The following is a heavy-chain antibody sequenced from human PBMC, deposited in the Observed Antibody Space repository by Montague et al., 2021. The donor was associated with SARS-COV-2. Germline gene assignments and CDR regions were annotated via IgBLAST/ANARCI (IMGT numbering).Heavy chain of an antibody. CDR2: ISSSGSTL. CDR1: GFTFSSYE. V-gene: IGHV3-48*03. J-gene: IGHJ6*02. CDR3: ARGGTYYDFWSGYQNYYYGMDV. D-gene: IGHD3-3*01. Sequence: SLRLSCAASGFTFSSYELNWVRQAPGKGLEWVSYISSSGSTLYYSYSXXVLFTISRDNAKNSLYLQMNSLRAEDTAVYYCARGGTYYDFWSGYQNYYYGMDVWGQGTTVTVSS.